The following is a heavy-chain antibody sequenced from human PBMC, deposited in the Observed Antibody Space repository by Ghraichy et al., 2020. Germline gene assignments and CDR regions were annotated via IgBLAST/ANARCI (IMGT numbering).Heavy chain of an antibody. D-gene: IGHD6-19*01. CDR2: INSDGSST. CDR1: GFTFTSYW. CDR3: ASAVAATRNAFDI. V-gene: IGHV3-74*01. J-gene: IGHJ3*02. Sequence: GESLNISCAASGFTFTSYWMHWVRQAPGKGLVWVSRINSDGSSTSYADSVKGRFTISRDNAKNTLYLQMNSLRAEDTAVYYCASAVAATRNAFDIWGQGTMVTVSS.